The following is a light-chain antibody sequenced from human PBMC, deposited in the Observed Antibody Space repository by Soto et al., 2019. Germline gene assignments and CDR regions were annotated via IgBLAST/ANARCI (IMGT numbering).Light chain of an antibody. Sequence: QSVLTQPPSASGTPGQRVTISCSGGASNIGRNTVNWYQDLPGTAPKLLISSDNKRPSGVPDRFSGSKSGTSASLAISGLQSEDEADSYCAVWDDRLNGPVFGGGTKLTVL. CDR1: ASNIGRNT. CDR2: SDN. CDR3: AVWDDRLNGPV. J-gene: IGLJ3*02. V-gene: IGLV1-44*01.